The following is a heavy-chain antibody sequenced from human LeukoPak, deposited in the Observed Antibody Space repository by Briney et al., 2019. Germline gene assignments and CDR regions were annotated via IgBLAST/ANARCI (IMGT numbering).Heavy chain of an antibody. CDR1: GGSISSGSYY. D-gene: IGHD3-10*01. J-gene: IGHJ4*02. Sequence: SETLSLTCTVSGGSISSGSYYWSWIRQPAGKGLEWIGRIYTSGSTNYNPSLKSRVTISVDTSKNQFSPKLSSVTAADTAVYYCARDLDYYGSGSYGYWGQGTLVTVSS. V-gene: IGHV4-61*02. CDR3: ARDLDYYGSGSYGY. CDR2: IYTSGST.